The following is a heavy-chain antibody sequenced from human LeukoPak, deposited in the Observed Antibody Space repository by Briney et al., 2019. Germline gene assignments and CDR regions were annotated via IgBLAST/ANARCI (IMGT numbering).Heavy chain of an antibody. CDR1: GFTFDDYG. V-gene: IGHV3-20*04. D-gene: IGHD5-18*01. J-gene: IGHJ6*03. CDR2: INWNGGST. Sequence: SGGSLRLSCAASGFTFDDYGMSWVRQAPGKGLEWVSGINWNGGSTGYADSVKGRFTISRDNSKNSLYLQMNSLRAEDTALYYCARDFSGELGSYVYYYYMDVWGKGTTVTVSS. CDR3: ARDFSGELGSYVYYYYMDV.